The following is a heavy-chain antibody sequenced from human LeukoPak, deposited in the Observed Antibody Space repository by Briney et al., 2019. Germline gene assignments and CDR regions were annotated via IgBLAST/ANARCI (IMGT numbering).Heavy chain of an antibody. CDR2: ISYDGSNK. J-gene: IGHJ6*02. D-gene: IGHD2-2*01. V-gene: IGHV3-30-3*01. CDR1: GFTFSSYA. Sequence: GGSLRLSCAASGFTFSSYAMSWVRQAPGKGLEWVAVISYDGSNKYYADSVKGRFTISRDNSKNTLYLQMNSLRAEDTAVYYCARGTNSGMDVWGQGTTVTVSS. CDR3: ARGTNSGMDV.